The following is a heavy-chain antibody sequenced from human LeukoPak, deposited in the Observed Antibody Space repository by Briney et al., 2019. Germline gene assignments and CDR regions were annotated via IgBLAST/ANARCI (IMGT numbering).Heavy chain of an antibody. Sequence: SETLSLTCTVSGCTVSSGRYYWSWIRQPPGKGLEWIGYIYYSGSAYYNPSLKSRVTISVDTSKNQFSLKLSSVTAADTAVYYCARGRDYGDNWFDPWGQGTLVTVSS. CDR1: GCTVSSGRYY. CDR3: ARGRDYGDNWFDP. J-gene: IGHJ5*02. CDR2: IYYSGSA. D-gene: IGHD4/OR15-4a*01. V-gene: IGHV4-30-4*08.